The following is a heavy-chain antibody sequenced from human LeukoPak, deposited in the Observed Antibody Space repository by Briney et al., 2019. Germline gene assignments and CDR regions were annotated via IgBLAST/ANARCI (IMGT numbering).Heavy chain of an antibody. CDR1: GGSISSSSYY. J-gene: IGHJ3*02. CDR2: IYYSGST. V-gene: IGHV4-39*07. Sequence: SETLSLTCTVSGGSISSSSYYWGWIRQPPGKGLEWIGSIYYSGSTYYNPSLKSRVTISVDTSKNQFSLKLSSVTAADTAVYYCAGAETYYDILTGYGAPHDAFDIWGQGTMVTVSS. D-gene: IGHD3-9*01. CDR3: AGAETYYDILTGYGAPHDAFDI.